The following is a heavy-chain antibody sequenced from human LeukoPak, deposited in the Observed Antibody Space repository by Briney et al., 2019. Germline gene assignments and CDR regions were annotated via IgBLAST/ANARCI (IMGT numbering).Heavy chain of an antibody. CDR1: GGTFSSYA. J-gene: IGHJ4*02. CDR3: AGTEDSSGSRFDY. Sequence: SVKVSCKASGGTFSSYAISWVRQAPGQGLEWMGGIIPILGTANYAQKFQGRVTITADESTSTAYMELSSLRSEDTAVYYCAGTEDSSGSRFDYWGQGTLVTVSS. D-gene: IGHD3-22*01. CDR2: IIPILGTA. V-gene: IGHV1-69*13.